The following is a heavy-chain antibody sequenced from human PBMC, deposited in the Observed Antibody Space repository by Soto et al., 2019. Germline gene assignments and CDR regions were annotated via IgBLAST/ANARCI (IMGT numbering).Heavy chain of an antibody. Sequence: GGSLRLSCAASGFTFSSYWMSWVRQAPGKGLEWVANIKQDGSEKYYVDSVKGRFTISRDNAKNSLYLQMNSLRAEDTAVYYCARVLWYYDFWSGPYYYYYYMDVWGKGTTVTVSS. V-gene: IGHV3-7*01. CDR3: ARVLWYYDFWSGPYYYYYYMDV. CDR1: GFTFSSYW. CDR2: IKQDGSEK. D-gene: IGHD3-3*01. J-gene: IGHJ6*03.